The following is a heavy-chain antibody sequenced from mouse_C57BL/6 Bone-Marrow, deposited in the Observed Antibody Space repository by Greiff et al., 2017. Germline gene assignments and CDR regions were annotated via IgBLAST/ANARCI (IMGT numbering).Heavy chain of an antibody. D-gene: IGHD1-1*01. CDR1: GYSITSGYD. CDR2: ISYSGSN. J-gene: IGHJ1*03. V-gene: IGHV3-1*01. CDR3: ARVDYYGSTGPGWYFDV. Sequence: EVKLQESGPGMVKPSQSLSLTCTVTGYSITSGYDWHWIRHFPGNKLEWMGYISYSGSNNYNPSLKSRISITHDTSKNHFFLKLNSVTTEDTATYYCARVDYYGSTGPGWYFDVWGTGTTVTVSS.